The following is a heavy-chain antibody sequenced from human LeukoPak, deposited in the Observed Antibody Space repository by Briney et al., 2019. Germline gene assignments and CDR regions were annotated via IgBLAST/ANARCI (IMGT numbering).Heavy chain of an antibody. CDR1: GFTFSSYG. CDR2: IWYDGSNK. V-gene: IGHV3-33*01. J-gene: IGHJ6*02. Sequence: GGSLRLSCAASGFTFSSYGMHWVRQAPGKGLEWVAVIWYDGSNKYYADSVKGRFTISRDNSKNTLYLQMNSLRAEDTAVYYCARGLRPYGGNSPLYYYYYYGMDVWGQGTTVTVSS. D-gene: IGHD4-23*01. CDR3: ARGLRPYGGNSPLYYYYYYGMDV.